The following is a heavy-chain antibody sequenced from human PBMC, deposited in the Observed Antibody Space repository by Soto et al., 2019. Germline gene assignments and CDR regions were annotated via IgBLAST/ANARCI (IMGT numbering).Heavy chain of an antibody. J-gene: IGHJ4*02. CDR2: ISGSGGST. Sequence: PGGSLRLSCAASGFTFSSYAMSWVRQAPGKGLEWVSAISGSGGSTYYADSVKGRFTISRDNSKNTLYLQMNSLRAGDTAVYYCAKDLGPWATVTTADYWGQGTLVTVSS. CDR3: AKDLGPWATVTTADY. D-gene: IGHD4-17*01. V-gene: IGHV3-23*01. CDR1: GFTFSSYA.